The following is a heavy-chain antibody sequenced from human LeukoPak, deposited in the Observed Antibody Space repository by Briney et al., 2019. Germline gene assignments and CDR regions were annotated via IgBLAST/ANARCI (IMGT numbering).Heavy chain of an antibody. Sequence: SVKVSCKASGGTFSSYAIRWVRQAPGQGLEWMGGIIPIFGTANYAQKFQGRVTITADESTSTAYMELSSLRSQDTAVYYCAREGEYCSSTSCYGPNWFDPWGQGTLDTVSS. CDR1: GGTFSSYA. D-gene: IGHD2-2*01. CDR2: IIPIFGTA. CDR3: AREGEYCSSTSCYGPNWFDP. V-gene: IGHV1-69*01. J-gene: IGHJ5*02.